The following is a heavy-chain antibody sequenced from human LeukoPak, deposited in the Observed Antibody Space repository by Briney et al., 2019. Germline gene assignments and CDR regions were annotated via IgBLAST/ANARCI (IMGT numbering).Heavy chain of an antibody. V-gene: IGHV3-30*02. CDR2: IRYDGSNK. Sequence: TGGSLRLSCAASGFTFSSYGMHWVRQAPGKGLEWVAFIRYDGSNKYYADSVKGRFTISRDNSKNTLYLQMNSLRAEDTAVYYCAKDRDPADYGDYIKDYWGQGTLVTVSS. CDR3: AKDRDPADYGDYIKDY. CDR1: GFTFSSYG. J-gene: IGHJ4*02. D-gene: IGHD4-17*01.